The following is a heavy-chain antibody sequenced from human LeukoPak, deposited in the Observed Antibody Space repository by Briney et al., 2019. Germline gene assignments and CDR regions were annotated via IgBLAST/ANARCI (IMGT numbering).Heavy chain of an antibody. CDR3: ARDLPVWSAGTGFDC. CDR2: IYSGGST. J-gene: IGHJ4*02. D-gene: IGHD6-13*01. CDR1: GFTVSSNY. Sequence: GGSLRLSCAASGFTVSSNYMSWVRQAPGKGLEWVSVIYSGGSTYYADSVKGRFTISRDNSKNTLYLQMNSLRAEDTAVYYCARDLPVWSAGTGFDCWGQGTLVTVSS. V-gene: IGHV3-66*02.